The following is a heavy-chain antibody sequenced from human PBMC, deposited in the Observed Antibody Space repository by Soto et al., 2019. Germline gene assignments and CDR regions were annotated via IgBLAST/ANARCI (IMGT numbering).Heavy chain of an antibody. D-gene: IGHD2-15*01. CDR1: GFTFSSYA. CDR2: ISGSGGST. J-gene: IGHJ4*02. CDR3: APSPTSLLKGYYFDY. V-gene: IGHV3-23*01. Sequence: ESGGGLVQPGGSLRLSCAASGFTFSSYAMSWVRQAPGKGLEWVSAISGSGGSTYYADSVKGRFTISRDNSKNTLYLQMNSLRAEDTAVYYCAPSPTSLLKGYYFDYWGQGTLVTVSS.